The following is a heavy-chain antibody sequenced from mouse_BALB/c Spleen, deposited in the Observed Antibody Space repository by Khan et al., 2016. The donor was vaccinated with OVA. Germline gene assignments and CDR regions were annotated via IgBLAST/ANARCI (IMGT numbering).Heavy chain of an antibody. Sequence: VQLQQSGAELVKPGASVKLSCTASGFNIKDTHMHWVKQRPEQGLEWIGRIVPANDNSKYDPRFQGKATITADTSSNTAYLHLSSLTSEDTAVYYCAPAGTGDYFDYWGQGTTLTVSS. CDR3: APAGTGDYFDY. D-gene: IGHD4-1*01. J-gene: IGHJ2*01. V-gene: IGHV14-3*02. CDR1: GFNIKDTH. CDR2: IVPANDNS.